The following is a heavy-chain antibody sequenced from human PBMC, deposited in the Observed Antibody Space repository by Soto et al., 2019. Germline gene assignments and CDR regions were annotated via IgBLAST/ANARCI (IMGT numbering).Heavy chain of an antibody. J-gene: IGHJ3*02. V-gene: IGHV1-24*01. CDR2: FDPEDGET. Sequence: QVQLVQSGAEVKKPGASVKVSCKVSGYTLTELSMHWVRQAPGKGLEWMGGFDPEDGETIYAQKFQGRVTMTEDTSTDTAYMELSSLRSEHTAVYYCATDQSCSGGSCYSDAFDIWGQGTMVTVSS. CDR3: ATDQSCSGGSCYSDAFDI. CDR1: GYTLTELS. D-gene: IGHD2-15*01.